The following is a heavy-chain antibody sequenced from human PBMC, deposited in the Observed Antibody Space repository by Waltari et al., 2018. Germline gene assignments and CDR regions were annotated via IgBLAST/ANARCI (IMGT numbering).Heavy chain of an antibody. V-gene: IGHV4-61*02. J-gene: IGHJ6*02. CDR2: IYTSGST. Sequence: QVQLQESGPGLVKPSQTLSLTCTVPGGSSSSGSYYGSWIRQPAGTGREGVGWIGRIYTSGSTNYNPSLKSRVTISVDTSKNQFSLKLSSVTAADTAVYYCARDEDHHQLVPGGYYYGMDVWGQGTTVTVSS. CDR1: GGSSSSGSYY. D-gene: IGHD6-6*01. CDR3: ARDEDHHQLVPGGYYYGMDV.